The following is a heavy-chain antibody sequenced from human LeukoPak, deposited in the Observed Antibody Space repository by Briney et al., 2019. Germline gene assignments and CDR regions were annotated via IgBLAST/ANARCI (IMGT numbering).Heavy chain of an antibody. J-gene: IGHJ4*02. CDR2: ISSSSSYI. Sequence: GGSLRLSCAASGFTFSSYSMNWVRQAPGKGLEWVSSISSSSSYIYYADSVKGRFTISRDNAKDSLYLQMNSLRAEDTAVYYCARGGSGNWNAPFDYWGQGTLVTVSS. CDR3: ARGGSGNWNAPFDY. CDR1: GFTFSSYS. V-gene: IGHV3-21*01. D-gene: IGHD1-1*01.